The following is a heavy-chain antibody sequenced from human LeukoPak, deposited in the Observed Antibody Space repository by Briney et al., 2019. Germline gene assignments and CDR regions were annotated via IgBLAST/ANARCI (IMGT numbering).Heavy chain of an antibody. J-gene: IGHJ4*02. D-gene: IGHD3-10*01. CDR1: GFTFSLYA. Sequence: GGSLRLSCAASGFTFSLYAMTWVRQAPGKGLELVSALSGSGSGTYYSDSVKGRFTISRDNSNNTLYVQMNSLRAEDTAVYYCAKGVYHYYGSGSYTLDFWGQGTQVTVSS. V-gene: IGHV3-23*01. CDR2: LSGSGSGT. CDR3: AKGVYHYYGSGSYTLDF.